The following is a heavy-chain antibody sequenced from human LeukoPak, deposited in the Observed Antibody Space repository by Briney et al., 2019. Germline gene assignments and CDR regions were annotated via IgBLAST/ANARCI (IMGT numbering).Heavy chain of an antibody. CDR3: AKGSRGDILTGYRN. V-gene: IGHV3-23*01. Sequence: PGGSLRLSCAASGFTFSSYGMYWVRQAPGKGLEWVSVISGSGGSTYYADSVKGRFTISRDNSKNTLYLQMNSLRAEDTAVYYCAKGSRGDILTGYRNWGQGTLVTVSS. J-gene: IGHJ4*02. CDR1: GFTFSSYG. CDR2: ISGSGGST. D-gene: IGHD3-9*01.